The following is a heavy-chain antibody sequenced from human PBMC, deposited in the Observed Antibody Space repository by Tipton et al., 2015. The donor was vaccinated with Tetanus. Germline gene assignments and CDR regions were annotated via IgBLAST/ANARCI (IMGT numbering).Heavy chain of an antibody. J-gene: IGHJ2*01. Sequence: QLVQSGAEVKKPGESLKISCKGSGYSFTSYWIGWVRQMPGKGLEWMGIIYPGDSDTRYSPSFQGQVTISADKSISTAYLQWSCLKASDPAMYYCAIPLTDYDFWSGYYRDWYFDLWGRGTLVTVSS. CDR1: GYSFTSYW. V-gene: IGHV5-51*01. CDR2: IYPGDSDT. CDR3: AIPLTDYDFWSGYYRDWYFDL. D-gene: IGHD3-3*01.